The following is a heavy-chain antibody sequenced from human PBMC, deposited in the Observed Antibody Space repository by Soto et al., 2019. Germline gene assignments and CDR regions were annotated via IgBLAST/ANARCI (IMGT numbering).Heavy chain of an antibody. CDR2: IDSDGSSR. V-gene: IGHV3-74*01. CDR1: GFTFNTYW. CDR3: ARGSVVAANDAFDI. J-gene: IGHJ3*02. Sequence: GGSLRLSCAASGFTFNTYWMHWVRQAPGKGLVWVSRIDSDGSSRSYADSVKGRFTVSRDNAENTLSLQMISLRAEDTAVYYCARGSVVAANDAFDIWGQGTLVTVSS. D-gene: IGHD2-15*01.